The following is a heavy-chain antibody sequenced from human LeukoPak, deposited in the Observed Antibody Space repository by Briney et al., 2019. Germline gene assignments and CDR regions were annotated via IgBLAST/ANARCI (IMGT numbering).Heavy chain of an antibody. CDR3: TRGIVGATAPDY. CDR2: IYSSGST. J-gene: IGHJ4*02. D-gene: IGHD1-26*01. CDR1: GGSISSYK. Sequence: SETLSLTCTVSGGSISSYKWSWIRQPAGKGLEWIGRIYSSGSTNYNPSLKSRVAMSVDTSKNQFAPQLSSVTAADTAVYYCTRGIVGATAPDYWGQGTLVIVSS. V-gene: IGHV4-4*07.